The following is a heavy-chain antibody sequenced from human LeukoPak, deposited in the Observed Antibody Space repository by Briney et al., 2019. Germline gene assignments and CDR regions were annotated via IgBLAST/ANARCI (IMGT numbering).Heavy chain of an antibody. CDR2: IYYSGST. D-gene: IGHD5-12*01. CDR3: ASIVATIRIDY. J-gene: IGHJ4*02. V-gene: IGHV4-39*01. CDR1: GGSISSSSYY. Sequence: SETLSLTCTVSGGSISSSSYYWGWIRQPPGKGLEWIGSIYYSGSTYYNPSLKSRVTISVDTSKNQFSLKLSSVTAADTAVYYCASIVATIRIDYWGQGTLVTVSS.